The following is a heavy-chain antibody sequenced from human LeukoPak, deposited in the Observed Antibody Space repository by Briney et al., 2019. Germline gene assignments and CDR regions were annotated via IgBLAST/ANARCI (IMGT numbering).Heavy chain of an antibody. J-gene: IGHJ6*02. CDR1: GFTVSNHY. CDR3: ARGGAWDYYGMDV. Sequence: PGGSLRLSCAAPGFTVSNHYMSWVRQAPGKGLEWVSVIFSGASTYYSDSVQGRFIISRDISKNTLYLQMNSLRADDTAVYYCARGGAWDYYGMDVWGQGTTVTVSS. CDR2: IFSGAST. V-gene: IGHV3-53*01. D-gene: IGHD3-16*01.